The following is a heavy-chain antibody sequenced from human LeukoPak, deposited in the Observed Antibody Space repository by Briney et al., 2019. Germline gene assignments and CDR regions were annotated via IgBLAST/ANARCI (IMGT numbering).Heavy chain of an antibody. V-gene: IGHV4-30-4*01. CDR1: GGSVSSGSYY. Sequence: NPSETLSLTCTVSGGSVSSGSYYWSWIRQPPGKGLEWIGYIYYSGSTYYNPSLKSRVTISVDTSKNQFSLKLSSVTAADTAVYYCARDRGWTDPHYYYDSSGQQGTDAFDIWGQGTMVTVSS. CDR2: IYYSGST. CDR3: ARDRGWTDPHYYYDSSGQQGTDAFDI. D-gene: IGHD3-22*01. J-gene: IGHJ3*02.